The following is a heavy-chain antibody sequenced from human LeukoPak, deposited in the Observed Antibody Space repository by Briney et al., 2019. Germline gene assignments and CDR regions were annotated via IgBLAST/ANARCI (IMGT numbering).Heavy chain of an antibody. D-gene: IGHD2-15*01. J-gene: IGHJ3*02. V-gene: IGHV3-21*01. CDR3: TGGRLYCSGGSCEKANDAFDI. CDR2: ISSSSTYI. Sequence: GGSLRLSCAASGFTFSSYSMNWVRQAPGKGLEWVSSISSSSTYIYYADSVKGRFTISRANAKNSLYLQMNSQRAEDTAVYYCTGGRLYCSGGSCEKANDAFDIWGQGTMVTVSS. CDR1: GFTFSSYS.